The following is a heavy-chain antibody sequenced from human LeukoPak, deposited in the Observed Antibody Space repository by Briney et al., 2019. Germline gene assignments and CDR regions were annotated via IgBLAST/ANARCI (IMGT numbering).Heavy chain of an antibody. Sequence: SETLSLTCAIYGGSFTGYYWSWIRQPPGKGLEWIGEINHSGGTNYNPSLKSRVSISVDTSKNKSSLRLSSVTAADTAVYYCARRVAHRSLDYWGQGTLVTVSS. D-gene: IGHD1-14*01. CDR2: INHSGGT. J-gene: IGHJ4*02. CDR1: GGSFTGYY. CDR3: ARRVAHRSLDY. V-gene: IGHV4-34*01.